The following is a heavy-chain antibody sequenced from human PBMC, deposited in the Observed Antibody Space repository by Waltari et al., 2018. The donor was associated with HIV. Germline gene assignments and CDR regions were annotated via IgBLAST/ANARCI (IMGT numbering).Heavy chain of an antibody. CDR3: ARGPACSGETCYCLFDS. CDR2: VNPGNDNT. V-gene: IGHV1-3*01. D-gene: IGHD2-15*01. J-gene: IGHJ4*02. Sequence: QVQLVQSGAEVKEPGASVTISCKASGYTFINHSIHWLRQAPGRGLQWMAWVNPGNDNTKYSQKFQARLTVTRDASATTSYMALDSLRSEDAAVYYCARGPACSGETCYCLFDSWGQGTLITVSS. CDR1: GYTFINHS.